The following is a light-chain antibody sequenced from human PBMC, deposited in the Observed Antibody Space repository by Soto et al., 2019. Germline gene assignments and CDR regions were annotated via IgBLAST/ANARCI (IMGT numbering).Light chain of an antibody. J-gene: IGKJ1*01. Sequence: DVVMTQSPLLLPVTLGQPASISCRSSQSLVHSDGSTYLNWFQQRPGQSPRRLIYKVSNRDSGVPDRFSGSGSGTDFTLKISRVEAEDVGVYYCMQGSYLRTFGQGTKVDIK. CDR3: MQGSYLRT. V-gene: IGKV2-30*02. CDR1: QSLVHSDGSTY. CDR2: KVS.